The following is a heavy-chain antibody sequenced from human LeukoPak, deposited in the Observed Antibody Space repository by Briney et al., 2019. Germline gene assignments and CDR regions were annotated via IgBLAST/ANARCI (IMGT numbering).Heavy chain of an antibody. Sequence: PSETLSLTCGVYGGSFSDFHWTWIRQSPGKGLEWIGEINHNNYNPSLMSRVTISLDTSKNQFSLNLTSVTAADTAVYYCARGRRAFYESRGNRFYYYMDVWGKGTTVIVSS. CDR1: GGSFSDFH. CDR3: ARGRRAFYESRGNRFYYYMDV. V-gene: IGHV4-34*01. D-gene: IGHD3-22*01. CDR2: INHN. J-gene: IGHJ6*03.